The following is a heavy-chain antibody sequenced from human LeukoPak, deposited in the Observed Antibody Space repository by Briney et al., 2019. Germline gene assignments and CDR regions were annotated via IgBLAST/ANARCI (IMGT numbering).Heavy chain of an antibody. D-gene: IGHD4-11*01. Sequence: SKTLSLTCTVSGGSISSYDWSWIRQPAGKGLEWIGRTYTSGSTNYNPSLKSRVTMSVDMSKNQFSLKLSSMIAADTAVYYCARDPPTGWGQGTLVTVSS. CDR3: ARDPPTG. CDR2: TYTSGST. CDR1: GGSISSYD. V-gene: IGHV4-4*07. J-gene: IGHJ4*02.